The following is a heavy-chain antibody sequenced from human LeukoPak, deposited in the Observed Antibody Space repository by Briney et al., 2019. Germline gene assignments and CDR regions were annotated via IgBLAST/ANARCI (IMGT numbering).Heavy chain of an antibody. J-gene: IGHJ3*02. CDR2: ISSSSSYI. CDR3: ARDKLGYPAFDI. CDR1: GFTFSDYA. D-gene: IGHD3-22*01. V-gene: IGHV3-21*01. Sequence: GGSLRLSCAASGFTFSDYAMTWVRQAPGKGLEWVSSISSSSSYIYYADSVKGRFTISRDNAKNSLYLQMNSLRAEDTAVYYCARDKLGYPAFDIWGQGTMVTVSS.